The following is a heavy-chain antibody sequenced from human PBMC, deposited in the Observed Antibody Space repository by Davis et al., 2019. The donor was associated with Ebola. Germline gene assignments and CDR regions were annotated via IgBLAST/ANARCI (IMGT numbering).Heavy chain of an antibody. V-gene: IGHV4-34*01. J-gene: IGHJ4*02. CDR2: INHRGST. CDR1: GASFSGYY. Sequence: SDTLSPTCAVYGASFSGYYCSWIRQLPGQGLEWIGEINHRGSTNYNPSLKSRVTISVDTSKNQFSLQLNSVTAADTAIFYCASAPGRFLGWWDDSWGQGTLVSVSS. CDR3: ASAPGRFLGWWDDS. D-gene: IGHD3-3*01.